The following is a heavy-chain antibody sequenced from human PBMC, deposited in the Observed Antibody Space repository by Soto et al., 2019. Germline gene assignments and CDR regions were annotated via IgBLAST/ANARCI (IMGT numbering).Heavy chain of an antibody. V-gene: IGHV1-2*02. CDR2: INPKSGGT. Sequence: QVQLVQSGAEVNKPGASVKVSCKASGYTFSDYSIHWVRQAPGQGLEWMGWINPKSGGTNYAQKFQGRVTMTRDTSISTAYMELSRLRSDDTAVYHCARELEYSSSFAYWGQGTLVTVSS. CDR3: ARELEYSSSFAY. J-gene: IGHJ4*02. CDR1: GYTFSDYS. D-gene: IGHD6-6*01.